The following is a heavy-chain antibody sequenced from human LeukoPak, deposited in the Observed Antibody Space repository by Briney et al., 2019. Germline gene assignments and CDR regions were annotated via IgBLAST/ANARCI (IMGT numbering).Heavy chain of an antibody. J-gene: IGHJ4*02. CDR1: GHTFTSYD. CDR3: ARGYSRDGYNDFDY. V-gene: IGHV1-8*01. D-gene: IGHD5-24*01. Sequence: ASVKVSCKASGHTFTSYDINWVRQATGQGLEWMGWMNPNSGNTGYAQKFQGRVTMTRNTSISTAYMELSSLRSEDTAVYYCARGYSRDGYNDFDYWGQGTLVTVSS. CDR2: MNPNSGNT.